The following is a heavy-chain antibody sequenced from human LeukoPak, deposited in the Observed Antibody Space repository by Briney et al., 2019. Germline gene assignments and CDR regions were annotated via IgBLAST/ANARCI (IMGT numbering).Heavy chain of an antibody. V-gene: IGHV3-48*01. CDR2: ISSRSATI. CDR3: ARDPLSSSSFDL. Sequence: GGSLRLSCAASGFAFSSYSMNWVRQAPGKGLEWVSYISSRSATIYYADSVKGRFTISRDNAKDSLYLQMNSLRAEDTAVYYCARDPLSSSSFDLWGQGTLVTVPS. CDR1: GFAFSSYS. J-gene: IGHJ4*02. D-gene: IGHD6-13*01.